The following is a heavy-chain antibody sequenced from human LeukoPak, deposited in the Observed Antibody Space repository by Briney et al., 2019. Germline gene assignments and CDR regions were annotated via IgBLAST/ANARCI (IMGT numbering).Heavy chain of an antibody. CDR1: GGTFSSYA. D-gene: IGHD3-10*01. J-gene: IGHJ4*02. CDR2: IIPIFGTA. V-gene: IGHV1-69*01. CDR3: ARYYGSGSYPYYFDY. Sequence: SVKVSCKASGGTFSSYAISWVRQAPGQGLEWMGGIIPIFGTANYAQKFQGRVTITADESTSTAYVELSSLRSEDTAVYYCARYYGSGSYPYYFDYWGQGTLVTVSS.